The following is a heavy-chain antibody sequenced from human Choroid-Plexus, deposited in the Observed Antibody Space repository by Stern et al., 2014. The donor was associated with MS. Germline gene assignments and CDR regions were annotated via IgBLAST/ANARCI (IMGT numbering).Heavy chain of an antibody. D-gene: IGHD2/OR15-2a*01. CDR3: AKDRQYLTYFFDH. V-gene: IGHV3-30*18. Sequence: VQLVESGGGVVQPGRPLRLSCEASGFTFGSCAMHWVRQAPGKGLERVAGVSYDGSNKYYADSVKGRFTISRDNSQNTLYMQMSSLRPEDTAVYYCAKDRQYLTYFFDHWGQGSLVTASS. CDR2: VSYDGSNK. CDR1: GFTFGSCA. J-gene: IGHJ5*02.